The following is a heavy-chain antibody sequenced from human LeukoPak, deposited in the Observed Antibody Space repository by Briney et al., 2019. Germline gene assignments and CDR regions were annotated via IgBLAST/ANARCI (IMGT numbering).Heavy chain of an antibody. V-gene: IGHV4-59*08. D-gene: IGHD4-17*01. Sequence: SETLSLTCTVSGGSISSYYWSWIRQPPGKGLEWRGYIYYSGSTNYNPSLKSRVTISVDTSKNQFSLKLSSVTAADTAVYYCARLATTVTTNWYFDLWGRGTLVTVSS. CDR2: IYYSGST. CDR3: ARLATTVTTNWYFDL. CDR1: GGSISSYY. J-gene: IGHJ2*01.